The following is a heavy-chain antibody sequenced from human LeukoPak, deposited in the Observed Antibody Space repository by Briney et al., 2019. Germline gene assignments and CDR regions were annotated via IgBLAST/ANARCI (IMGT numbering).Heavy chain of an antibody. D-gene: IGHD3-16*01. V-gene: IGHV3-23*01. Sequence: GGSLRLSCAASGFTFSSYAMSWVRQAPGRGLEWVSVITGSGTETNYANSAKGRFTISRDNSKNTLYLQMNSLRAEDTALYYCAKGPYRDSNYYMDVWGKGTTVTVSS. J-gene: IGHJ6*03. CDR3: AKGPYRDSNYYMDV. CDR1: GFTFSSYA. CDR2: ITGSGTET.